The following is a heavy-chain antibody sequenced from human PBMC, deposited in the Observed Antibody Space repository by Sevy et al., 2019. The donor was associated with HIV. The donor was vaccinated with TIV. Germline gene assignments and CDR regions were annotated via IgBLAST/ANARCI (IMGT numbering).Heavy chain of an antibody. D-gene: IGHD3-22*01. CDR3: ARDRYYDDSGYYYYYYGMDV. J-gene: IGHJ6*02. CDR2: IYSDGRT. CDR1: GLSVSDNY. V-gene: IGHV3-66*01. Sequence: GGSLRLSCAASGLSVSDNYMNWVRQAPGKGLELVSVIYSDGRTYYADSVKGRFSISRVNSRNTLYLHMSNLRPEETVEYYCARDRYYDDSGYYYYYYGMDVWGQGTTVTVSS.